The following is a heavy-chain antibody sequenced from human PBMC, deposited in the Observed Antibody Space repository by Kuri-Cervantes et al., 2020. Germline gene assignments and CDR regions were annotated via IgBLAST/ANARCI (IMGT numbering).Heavy chain of an antibody. D-gene: IGHD5-12*01. J-gene: IGHJ4*02. CDR3: ASSEGGYDPTPFDY. V-gene: IGHV1-2*02. CDR2: INPNSGGT. Sequence: ASVKVSCKASGYTFTGYYMHWVRQAPGQGLEWMGWINPNSGGTNYAQKFQGGVTMTRDTSISTAYMELSRLRSDDTAVYYCASSEGGYDPTPFDYWGQGTLVTVSS. CDR1: GYTFTGYY.